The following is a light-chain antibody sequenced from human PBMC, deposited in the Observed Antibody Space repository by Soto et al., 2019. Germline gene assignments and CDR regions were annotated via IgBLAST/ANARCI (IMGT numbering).Light chain of an antibody. CDR3: QQTYTTLSIT. CDR2: AAS. J-gene: IGKJ5*01. V-gene: IGKV1-39*01. Sequence: DIQMTQSPSSLSGSVGDRVTITCRASESISRHLNWYQQKPGKAPKLLIYAASSLQNGVSSRFRGGGSGTYFALTISNLQPEDFATYYCQQTYTTLSITFGKGTRLDIK. CDR1: ESISRH.